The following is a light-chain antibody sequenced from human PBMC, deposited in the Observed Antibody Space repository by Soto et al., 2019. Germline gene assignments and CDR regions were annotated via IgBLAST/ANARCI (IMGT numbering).Light chain of an antibody. V-gene: IGKV3-20*01. CDR2: GAS. CDR3: QQYGSSPLT. CDR1: QSVSNSY. J-gene: IGKJ1*01. Sequence: EIVLTQSPGTLSLSPGERATLSCRASQSVSNSYLAWYQQKPGQAPRLVIYGASSRATGIPDRFSGSGSGTDFTLTISRLEPEDFAVYYCQQYGSSPLTFGQGTKVEIK.